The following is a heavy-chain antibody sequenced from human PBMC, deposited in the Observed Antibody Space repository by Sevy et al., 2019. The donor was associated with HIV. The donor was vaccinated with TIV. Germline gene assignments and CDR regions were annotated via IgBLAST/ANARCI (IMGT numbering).Heavy chain of an antibody. Sequence: SETLSLTCAVYGGSFSGYYWSWIRQPPGKGLEWIGEINHSGSTNYNPSLKSRVTISVDTSKNQFSLKLSSVTAADTAVYYCARVDIVVVPAAMRGGWFDPWGQGTLVTVSS. CDR2: INHSGST. V-gene: IGHV4-34*01. CDR3: ARVDIVVVPAAMRGGWFDP. CDR1: GGSFSGYY. D-gene: IGHD2-2*03. J-gene: IGHJ5*02.